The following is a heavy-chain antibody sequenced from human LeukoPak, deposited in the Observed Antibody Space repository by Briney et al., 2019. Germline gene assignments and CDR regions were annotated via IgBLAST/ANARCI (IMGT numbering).Heavy chain of an antibody. V-gene: IGHV3-66*01. CDR3: ARGQVPGGYYYDSSGPGAFDY. CDR1: GFTVSSNY. CDR2: IYSGGST. D-gene: IGHD3-22*01. J-gene: IGHJ4*02. Sequence: GGSLRLSCAASGFTVSSNYMSWVRQAPGEGLEWVSVIYSGGSTYYADSVKGRFTISRDNSKNTLYLQMNSLRAEDTAVYYCARGQVPGGYYYDSSGPGAFDYWGQGTLVTVSS.